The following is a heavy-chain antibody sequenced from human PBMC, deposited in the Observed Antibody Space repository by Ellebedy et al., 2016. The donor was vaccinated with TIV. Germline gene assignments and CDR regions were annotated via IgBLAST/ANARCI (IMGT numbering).Heavy chain of an antibody. CDR3: ARGQTKVVPTAWYNWFDP. J-gene: IGHJ5*02. V-gene: IGHV1-8*01. Sequence: ASVKVSXKASGYTFTNYDVNWVRQATGQGLEWMGWMNPNSGNTGYAQKFQGRVTMTRNTSITTAYMELSSLRSEDTAMYYCARGQTKVVPTAWYNWFDPWGQGTLVTVSS. CDR2: MNPNSGNT. CDR1: GYTFTNYD. D-gene: IGHD2-2*01.